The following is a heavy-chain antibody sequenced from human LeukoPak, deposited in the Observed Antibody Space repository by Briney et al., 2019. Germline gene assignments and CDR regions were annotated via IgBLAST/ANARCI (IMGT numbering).Heavy chain of an antibody. Sequence: PGGSLRLSRAASGFTVSSNYISWVRQAPGKGLEGVSVIYSGGNTYYADSVKGRFTISRDNSKNTMYLQMNSLRAEDQAIYYCAKDDAWLRFLYWGQGTLVTVSS. D-gene: IGHD5-12*01. J-gene: IGHJ4*02. CDR3: AKDDAWLRFLY. CDR2: IYSGGNT. CDR1: GFTVSSNY. V-gene: IGHV3-53*01.